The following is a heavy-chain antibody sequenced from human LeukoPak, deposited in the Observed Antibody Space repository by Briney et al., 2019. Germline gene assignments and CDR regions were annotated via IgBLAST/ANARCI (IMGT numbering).Heavy chain of an antibody. CDR1: GYTLTSYG. Sequence: ASVKVSCKASGYTLTSYGISWVRPAPGQGLEWMGGIIPIFGTANYAQKFQGRVTITADESTSTAYMELSSLRSEDTAVYYCARDGPTMVRGVIMRTWGQGTLVTVSS. CDR3: ARDGPTMVRGVIMRT. V-gene: IGHV1-69*13. J-gene: IGHJ5*02. CDR2: IIPIFGTA. D-gene: IGHD3-10*01.